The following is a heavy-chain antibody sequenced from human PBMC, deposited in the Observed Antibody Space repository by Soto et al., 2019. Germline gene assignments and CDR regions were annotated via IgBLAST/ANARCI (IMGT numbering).Heavy chain of an antibody. CDR1: GITFSNAW. Sequence: EVQLVESGGDLVKPGESLRLSCVASGITFSNAWLCWVRQAPGKGLEWVARVKRQTEGAKTDYAAPVKGRFTISRDDSKDTVYLQMNSLRIEDTAVYYCPTENWGRGDYWGQGTLVTVSS. CDR2: VKRQTEGAKT. D-gene: IGHD7-27*01. J-gene: IGHJ4*02. V-gene: IGHV3-15*01. CDR3: PTENWGRGDY.